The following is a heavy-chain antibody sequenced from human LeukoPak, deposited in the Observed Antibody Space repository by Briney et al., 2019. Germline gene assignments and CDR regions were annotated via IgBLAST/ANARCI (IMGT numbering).Heavy chain of an antibody. CDR2: ISSSGSTI. V-gene: IGHV3-11*01. Sequence: GGSLRLSCAASGFTVSSNYMTWIRQAPGKGLEWVSYISSSGSTIYYADSVKGRFTISRDNAKNSLYLQMNSLRAEDTAVYYCTTDGVGVEGATYDNWGQGTLVSVSS. D-gene: IGHD1-26*01. J-gene: IGHJ4*02. CDR1: GFTVSSNY. CDR3: TTDGVGVEGATYDN.